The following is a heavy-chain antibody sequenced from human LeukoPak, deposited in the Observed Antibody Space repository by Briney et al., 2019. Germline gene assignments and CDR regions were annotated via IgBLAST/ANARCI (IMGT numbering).Heavy chain of an antibody. J-gene: IGHJ6*03. CDR3: ARHKDYYYSYMDV. CDR2: IYYSGIT. Sequence: SETLSLTCTVSGGSISSSSYYWGWIRQPPGKGLEWIGSIYYSGITYYNPSLKSRVTISVDTSKNQFSLKLSSVTAADTAVYYCARHKDYYYSYMDVWGKGTTVTLSS. V-gene: IGHV4-39*01. CDR1: GGSISSSSYY.